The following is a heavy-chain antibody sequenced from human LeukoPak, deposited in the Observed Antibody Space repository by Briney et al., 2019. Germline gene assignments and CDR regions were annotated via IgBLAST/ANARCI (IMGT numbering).Heavy chain of an antibody. D-gene: IGHD3-10*01. CDR2: INPNSGGT. J-gene: IGHJ4*02. Sequence: ASVKVSCKASGYTFTGYYMHWVRQAPGQGLEWMGWINPNSGGTNYAQKFQGRVTMTRDTSISTAYMELSRLRSDDTAVYYCARTDPYYYGSGSYFDYWGQGTLVTVSS. CDR1: GYTFTGYY. V-gene: IGHV1-2*02. CDR3: ARTDPYYYGSGSYFDY.